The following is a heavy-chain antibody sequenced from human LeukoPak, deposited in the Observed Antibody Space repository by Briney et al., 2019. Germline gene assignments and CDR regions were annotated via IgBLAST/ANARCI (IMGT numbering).Heavy chain of an antibody. D-gene: IGHD3-10*01. J-gene: IGHJ5*02. V-gene: IGHV4-59*01. CDR3: ARDRASNWFDP. CDR2: IYYSGST. Sequence: SETLSLTCTVSGGSISSYYWSWIRQPPGKGLEWIGNIYYSGSTNYNPSLKSRVTISVDTSKNQFSLKLSSVTAADTAVYYCARDRASNWFDPWGQGTLVTVSS. CDR1: GGSISSYY.